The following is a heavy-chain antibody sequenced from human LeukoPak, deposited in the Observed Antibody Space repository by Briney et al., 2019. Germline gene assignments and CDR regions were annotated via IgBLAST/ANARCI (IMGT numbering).Heavy chain of an antibody. Sequence: GGSLRLSCAASGFTFSSYAMSWVRQAPGKGLEWVSAISGSGGSTYYADSVKGRFTISRDNSKTTLSLQMNRLRAEDTAVYSCATVGYRYGYPTAYWGQGTLVTVSS. CDR1: GFTFSSYA. CDR2: ISGSGGST. CDR3: ATVGYRYGYPTAY. V-gene: IGHV3-23*01. J-gene: IGHJ4*02. D-gene: IGHD5-18*01.